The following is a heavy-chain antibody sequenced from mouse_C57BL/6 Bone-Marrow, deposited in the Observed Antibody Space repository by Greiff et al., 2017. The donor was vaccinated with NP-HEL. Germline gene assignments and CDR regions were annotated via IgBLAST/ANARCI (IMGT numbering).Heavy chain of an antibody. CDR2: ISSGGSYT. V-gene: IGHV5-6*01. J-gene: IGHJ3*01. Sequence: EVNVVESGGDLVKPGGSLKLSCAASGFTFSSYGMSWVRQTPDKRLEWVATISSGGSYTYYPDSVKGRFTISRDNAKNTLYLQMSSLKSEDTAMYYCARHEAWFAYWGQGTLVTVSA. CDR1: GFTFSSYG. CDR3: ARHEAWFAY.